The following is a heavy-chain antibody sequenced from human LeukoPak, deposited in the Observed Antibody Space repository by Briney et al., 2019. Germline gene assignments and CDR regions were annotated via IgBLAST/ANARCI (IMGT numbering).Heavy chain of an antibody. CDR1: GLTFSSYA. D-gene: IGHD6-19*01. V-gene: IGHV3-23*01. J-gene: IGHJ4*02. CDR3: AKVGLAVAGPNEAGYFDY. Sequence: GGSLRLSCAASGLTFSSYAMSWVRQAPGKGLEWVSAISGSGGSTYYADSVKGRFTISRDNSKNTLYLQMNSQRAEDTAVYYCAKVGLAVAGPNEAGYFDYWGQGTLVTVSS. CDR2: ISGSGGST.